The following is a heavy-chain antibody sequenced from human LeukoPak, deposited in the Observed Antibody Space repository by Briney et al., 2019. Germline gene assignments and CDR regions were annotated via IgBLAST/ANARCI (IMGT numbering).Heavy chain of an antibody. D-gene: IGHD3-10*01. CDR3: ARKVLWFGETTDAFDI. CDR1: GGSISSSNW. Sequence: PSETLSLTCAVSGGSISSSNWWSWVRQPPGKGLEWIGEIYHSGSTNYNPSLKSRVTISVDKSKNQFSLKLSSVTAADTAVYYCARKVLWFGETTDAFDIRGQGTMVTVSS. V-gene: IGHV4-4*02. CDR2: IYHSGST. J-gene: IGHJ3*02.